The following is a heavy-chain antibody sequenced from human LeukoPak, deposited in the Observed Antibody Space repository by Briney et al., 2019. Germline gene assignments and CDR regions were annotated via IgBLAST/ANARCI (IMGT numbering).Heavy chain of an antibody. CDR3: ARHPIKLRWSSGWYYFDY. J-gene: IGHJ4*02. CDR1: GGSVGGSSDY. CDR2: IYFRDNT. V-gene: IGHV4-39*01. Sequence: SETLSLTCTVSGGSVGGSSDYWGWIRQPPGKGLEWIGSIYFRDNTYYNPSLKSRVTISVDTSKKQFSLTLKSVTDADTAVYYCARHPIKLRWSSGWYYFDYWGQGTLITVSS. D-gene: IGHD6-19*01.